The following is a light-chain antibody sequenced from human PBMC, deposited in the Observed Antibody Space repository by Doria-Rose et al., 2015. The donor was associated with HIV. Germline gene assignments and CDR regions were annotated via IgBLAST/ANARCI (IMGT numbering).Light chain of an antibody. CDR3: QHFDKYFSWT. CDR2: KSS. V-gene: IGKV1-5*03. Sequence: DIQVTQSPSTLSASVGDRVTITCRASQSISNWLAWYQQKPGQAPKLLIYKSSTLQSGVPSRFRGSGSGTEFTLTISSLQPDEFATYYCQHFDKYFSWTFGHGTKVDIK. CDR1: QSISNW. J-gene: IGKJ1*01.